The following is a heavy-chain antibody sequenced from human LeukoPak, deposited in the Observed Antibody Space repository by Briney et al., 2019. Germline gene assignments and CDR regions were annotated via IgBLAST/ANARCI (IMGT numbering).Heavy chain of an antibody. Sequence: ASVKVSCKASGYTFTGYYMHWVRQAPGQGLEWMGWISAYNGNTNYAQKLQGRVTMTTDTSTSTAYMELRSLRSDDTAVYYCARSKYDFWSGYYTASWFDPWGQGTLVTVSS. CDR3: ARSKYDFWSGYYTASWFDP. D-gene: IGHD3-3*01. CDR2: ISAYNGNT. V-gene: IGHV1-18*04. J-gene: IGHJ5*02. CDR1: GYTFTGYY.